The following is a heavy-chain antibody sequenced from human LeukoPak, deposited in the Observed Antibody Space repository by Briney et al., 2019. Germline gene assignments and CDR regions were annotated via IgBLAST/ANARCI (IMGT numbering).Heavy chain of an antibody. CDR3: ARDWPGQYDFWSGYNYFDY. J-gene: IGHJ4*02. CDR1: GYTFTSYG. Sequence: GASVKVSCKASGYTFTSYGISWVRQAPGQGLEWMGWISAYSGNTNYAQKLQGRVTMTTDTSTSTAYMELRSLRSDDTAVYYGARDWPGQYDFWSGYNYFDYWGQGTLVTVSS. D-gene: IGHD3-3*01. CDR2: ISAYSGNT. V-gene: IGHV1-18*01.